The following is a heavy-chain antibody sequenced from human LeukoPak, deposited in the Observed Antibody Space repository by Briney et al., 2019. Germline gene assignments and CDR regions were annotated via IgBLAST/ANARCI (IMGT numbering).Heavy chain of an antibody. V-gene: IGHV4-59*02. Sequence: SETLSLTCSVFGDSVTGYYWSWIRQPPGKGLEWIAYIYNSGSTNYNPSLRSRVTISVDTSKNQFSLKLTSVTAADTAVYFCARGVRAGGYPHFDAWGQGTLVSVSS. CDR3: ARGVRAGGYPHFDA. J-gene: IGHJ4*02. CDR1: GDSVTGYY. D-gene: IGHD5-12*01. CDR2: IYNSGST.